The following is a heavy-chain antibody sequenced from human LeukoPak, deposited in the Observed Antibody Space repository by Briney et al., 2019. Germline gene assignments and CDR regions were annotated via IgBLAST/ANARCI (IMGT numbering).Heavy chain of an antibody. CDR1: GFTFSSFV. Sequence: GGSLRLSCAASGFTFSSFVMSWVRQAPGMGPEWVSAISGSGDSTYYADSVRGRFTISRDNSKNTLHLQMNSLRAEDTAVYYCAKCLDAFDIWGQGTMVTVSS. CDR3: AKCLDAFDI. V-gene: IGHV3-23*01. J-gene: IGHJ3*02. CDR2: ISGSGDST.